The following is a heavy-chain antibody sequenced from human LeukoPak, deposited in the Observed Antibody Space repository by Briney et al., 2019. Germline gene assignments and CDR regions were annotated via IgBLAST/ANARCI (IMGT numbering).Heavy chain of an antibody. CDR3: ARSSGWWSLDY. Sequence: GRSLRLSCAASGFTFSSYAMHWVRQAPGKGLEWVAVISYDGSNKYYADSVKGRFTISRDNSKNTLFLQMNSLRAEDTAVYYCARSSGWWSLDYWGQGTLVTVSS. D-gene: IGHD6-19*01. CDR1: GFTFSSYA. V-gene: IGHV3-30*07. J-gene: IGHJ4*02. CDR2: ISYDGSNK.